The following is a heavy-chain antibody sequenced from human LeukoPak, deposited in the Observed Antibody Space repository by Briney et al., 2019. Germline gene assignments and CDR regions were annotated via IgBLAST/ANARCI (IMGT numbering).Heavy chain of an antibody. CDR1: GFTFSSYG. D-gene: IGHD6-13*01. CDR2: ISYDGSNK. Sequence: PGGSLRLSCAASGFTFSSYGMHWVRQAPGKGLEWVAVISYDGSNKYYADSVKGRFTISRDNSKNTLYLQMNSLRAEDTAVYYCAEEGHGSSPDYWGQGTLVTVSS. J-gene: IGHJ4*02. V-gene: IGHV3-30*18. CDR3: AEEGHGSSPDY.